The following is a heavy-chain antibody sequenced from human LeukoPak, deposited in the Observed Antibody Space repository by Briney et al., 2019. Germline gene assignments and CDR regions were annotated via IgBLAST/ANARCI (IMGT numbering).Heavy chain of an antibody. CDR3: VGGTYYFDY. CDR1: GFTFSSYG. Sequence: QPGRSLRLSCVASGFTFSSYGMHWVRQAPGKGLEWVALISYAGSNKYYADSVKGRFTISGDNSKNTLYLQMNSLRAEDTAVYYCVGGTYYFDYWGQGTLVTVSS. CDR2: ISYAGSNK. D-gene: IGHD2-2*01. J-gene: IGHJ4*02. V-gene: IGHV3-30*03.